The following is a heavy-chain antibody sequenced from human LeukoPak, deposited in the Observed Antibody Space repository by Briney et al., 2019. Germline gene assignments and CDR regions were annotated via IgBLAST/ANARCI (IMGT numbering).Heavy chain of an antibody. V-gene: IGHV1-18*01. CDR1: GYTFTSYG. Sequence: ASVKVSCKASGYTFTSYGISWVRQAPGQGLELMGWISAYNGNTNYAQKLQGRVTMTTDTSTSTAYMELRSLRSDDTAVYYCARDSRITIFGVVIDDAFDIWGQGTMVTVSS. D-gene: IGHD3-3*01. CDR3: ARDSRITIFGVVIDDAFDI. CDR2: ISAYNGNT. J-gene: IGHJ3*02.